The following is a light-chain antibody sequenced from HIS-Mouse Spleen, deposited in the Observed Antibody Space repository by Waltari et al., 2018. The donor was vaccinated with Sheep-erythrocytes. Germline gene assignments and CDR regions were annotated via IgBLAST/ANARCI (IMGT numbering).Light chain of an antibody. CDR3: CSYAGSSTPWV. Sequence: QSALTQPASVSGSPGQSITISCTGTSSDVGSYNLVSWYQQHPGKAPKLMIYEGSKRAHGVFNRFSGSKSGNTASLTISGLQAEDEADYYCCSYAGSSTPWVFGGGTKLTVL. CDR1: SSDVGSYNL. CDR2: EGS. V-gene: IGLV2-23*01. J-gene: IGLJ3*02.